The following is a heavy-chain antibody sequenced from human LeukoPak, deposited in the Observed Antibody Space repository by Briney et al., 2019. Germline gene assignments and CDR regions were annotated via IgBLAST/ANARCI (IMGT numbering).Heavy chain of an antibody. CDR2: INPSGGTT. CDR1: GYTFTSYY. V-gene: IGHV1-46*01. D-gene: IGHD2-2*01. Sequence: ASVKVSCKASGYTFTSYYMHWVRQAPGQGLEWLGIINPSGGTTSYAQKFQGRLTMTRDSSTSTVYMELSSLRSEDTAVYYCARALPAASIGTFVYWGQGTLVTVSS. CDR3: ARALPAASIGTFVY. J-gene: IGHJ4*02.